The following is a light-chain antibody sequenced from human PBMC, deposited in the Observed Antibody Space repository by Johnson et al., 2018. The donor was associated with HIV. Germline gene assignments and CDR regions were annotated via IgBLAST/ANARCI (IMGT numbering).Light chain of an antibody. CDR2: ENS. Sequence: QSVLTQPPSVSAAPGQKVTISCSGSSSNIENNYVSWYQHLPGTAPKVLIYENSKRPSSIPDRFSGSKSGPSATLDITGLQTGDEADYYCGTWDSSLGAGEYVFGTGTKVTVL. CDR3: GTWDSSLGAGEYV. J-gene: IGLJ1*01. V-gene: IGLV1-51*02. CDR1: SSNIENNY.